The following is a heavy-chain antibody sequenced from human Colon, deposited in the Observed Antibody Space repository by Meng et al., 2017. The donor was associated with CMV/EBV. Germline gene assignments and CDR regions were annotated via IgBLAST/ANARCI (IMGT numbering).Heavy chain of an antibody. Sequence: GGSLRLSCVGSGFTFDDHVMHWVRQVPGKGLEWVSGISWNSDTIGYVDSVKGRFTISRDNAKNSLSLEMNSLRPEDTGLYYCAKDRSISQLFYDFDSWGQGTTVTVSS. D-gene: IGHD2/OR15-2a*01. V-gene: IGHV3-9*01. J-gene: IGHJ4*02. CDR1: GFTFDDHV. CDR2: ISWNSDTI. CDR3: AKDRSISQLFYDFDS.